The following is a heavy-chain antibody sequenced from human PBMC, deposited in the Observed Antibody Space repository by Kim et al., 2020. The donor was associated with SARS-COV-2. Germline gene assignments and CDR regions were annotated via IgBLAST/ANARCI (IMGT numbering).Heavy chain of an antibody. D-gene: IGHD2-8*01. CDR2: IYYSGST. V-gene: IGHV4-31*03. J-gene: IGHJ5*02. CDR1: GGSISSGGYY. Sequence: SETLSLTCTVSGGSISSGGYYWSWIRQHPGKGLEWIGYIYYSGSTYYNPSLKSRVTISVDTSKNQFSLKLSSVTAADTAVYYCARASGWVLMVYEGWFDPWGQGTLVTVSS. CDR3: ARASGWVLMVYEGWFDP.